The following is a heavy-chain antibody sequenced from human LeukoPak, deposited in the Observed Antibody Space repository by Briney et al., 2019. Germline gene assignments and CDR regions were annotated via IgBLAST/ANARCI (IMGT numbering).Heavy chain of an antibody. J-gene: IGHJ4*02. D-gene: IGHD6-19*01. Sequence: GGSLRLSCAASGFTFSSYGMHWVRQAPGKGLEWVAFIRYDGSNKYYADSVKGRFTISRDNSKNTLYLQMNSLRAEDTAVYYCAKDTIHQWLGWVYWGQGTLVTVSS. V-gene: IGHV3-30*02. CDR1: GFTFSSYG. CDR2: IRYDGSNK. CDR3: AKDTIHQWLGWVY.